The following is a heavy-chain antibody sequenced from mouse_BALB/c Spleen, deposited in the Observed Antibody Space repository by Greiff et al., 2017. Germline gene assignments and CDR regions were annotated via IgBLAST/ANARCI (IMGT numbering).Heavy chain of an antibody. V-gene: IGHV3-2*02. D-gene: IGHD2-4*01. CDR1: GYSITSDYA. J-gene: IGHJ3*01. Sequence: EVKLQESGPGLVKPSQSLSLTCTVTGYSITSDYAWNWIRQFPGNKLEWMGYISYSGSTSYNPSLKSRISITRDTSKNQFFLQLNSVTTEDTATYYCASYDYDGPGFAYWGQGTLVTVSA. CDR3: ASYDYDGPGFAY. CDR2: ISYSGST.